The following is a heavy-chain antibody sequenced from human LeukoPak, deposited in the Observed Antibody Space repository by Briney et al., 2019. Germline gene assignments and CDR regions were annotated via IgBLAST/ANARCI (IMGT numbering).Heavy chain of an antibody. J-gene: IGHJ4*02. CDR1: GFTFDDYA. D-gene: IGHD3-22*01. V-gene: IGHV3-9*01. CDR3: AKDMSYDSSGRKFDY. Sequence: GGSLRLSCAASGFTFDDYAMHWVRQAPGKGLEWVSGISWNSGSIGYADSVKGRLTISRDNAKTSLYLQMNSLRAEDTALYYCAKDMSYDSSGRKFDYWGQGTLVTVSS. CDR2: ISWNSGSI.